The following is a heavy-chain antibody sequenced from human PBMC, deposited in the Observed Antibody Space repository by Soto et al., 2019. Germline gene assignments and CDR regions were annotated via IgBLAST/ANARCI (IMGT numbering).Heavy chain of an antibody. CDR2: ISYDGSNK. Sequence: QVQLVESGGGVVQPGRSLRLSCAASGFTFSSYGMHWVRQAPGKGLEWVAVISYDGSNKYYADSVKGRFTISRDNSKNTLYLQMNSLRAEDTAVYYCANLEVELVRGVISNYFDYWGQGTLVTVSS. CDR3: ANLEVELVRGVISNYFDY. D-gene: IGHD3-10*01. J-gene: IGHJ4*02. CDR1: GFTFSSYG. V-gene: IGHV3-30*18.